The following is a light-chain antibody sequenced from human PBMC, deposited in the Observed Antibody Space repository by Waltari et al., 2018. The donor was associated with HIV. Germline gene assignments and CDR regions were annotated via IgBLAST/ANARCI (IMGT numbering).Light chain of an antibody. Sequence: SYELTQPPSVSVSPGQTAEITCSGDVLPRQSGHWYQQMPGQAPVLLIYKDRKRPSGIPKRFSGSTSGTTVTLTISGVQAEDEAYYYCQSTDNSGTHVIFGGGTKLTVL. CDR3: QSTDNSGTHVI. J-gene: IGLJ2*01. CDR1: VLPRQS. V-gene: IGLV3-25*03. CDR2: KDR.